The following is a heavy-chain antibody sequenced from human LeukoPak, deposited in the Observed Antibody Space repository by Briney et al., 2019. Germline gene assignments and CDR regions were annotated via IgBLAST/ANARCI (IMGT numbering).Heavy chain of an antibody. CDR3: AGPGVYCSGGSCFGI. V-gene: IGHV4-39*01. Sequence: SETLSLTCTVSGGSISSSSYYWGWIRQPPGEGLEWIGSIYYSGSTYYNPSLKSRVTISVDTSKNQFSLKLSSVTAADTAVYYCAGPGVYCSGGSCFGIWGQGTLVTVSS. D-gene: IGHD2-15*01. J-gene: IGHJ4*02. CDR2: IYYSGST. CDR1: GGSISSSSYY.